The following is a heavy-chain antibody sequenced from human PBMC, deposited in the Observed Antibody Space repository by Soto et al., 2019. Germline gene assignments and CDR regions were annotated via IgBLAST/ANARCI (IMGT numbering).Heavy chain of an antibody. V-gene: IGHV1-18*01. J-gene: IGHJ4*02. Sequence: VASVKVSCKASGYTFTSYGFSWVRQAPGHGLEWMGWINAQNGDTNYAQKFQGRATLTTDTSTTTAYMELRNLRSDDTAVYYCARQRHSYYDFSYPNFDYWGQGALVTVSS. CDR2: INAQNGDT. D-gene: IGHD3-3*01. CDR3: ARQRHSYYDFSYPNFDY. CDR1: GYTFTSYG.